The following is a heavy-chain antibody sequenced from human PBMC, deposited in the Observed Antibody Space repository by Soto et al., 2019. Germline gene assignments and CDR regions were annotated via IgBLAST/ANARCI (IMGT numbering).Heavy chain of an antibody. D-gene: IGHD3-10*01. CDR3: TAGSGKSDFDY. CDR2: IKSRTEGETT. J-gene: IGHJ4*02. Sequence: KAGGSLRLSCAASGFTFTNAWMSWVRQAPGKGLEWVGRIKSRTEGETTDYAAPVKGRFTISRDDSKNTVYLQMNSLKTEDTAVYYCTAGSGKSDFDYWGQGTLVTVSS. CDR1: GFTFTNAW. V-gene: IGHV3-15*01.